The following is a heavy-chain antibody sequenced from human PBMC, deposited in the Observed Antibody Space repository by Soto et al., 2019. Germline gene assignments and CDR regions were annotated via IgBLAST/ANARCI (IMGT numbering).Heavy chain of an antibody. V-gene: IGHV3-74*01. D-gene: IGHD2-2*01. CDR3: ASGTSWHVEDAFDI. Sequence: EVQLVESGGGLVQPGGSLRLSCAASGFMLRSHWIHWVRQRPGKGLVWVSRVNGDGSSTDYADSVKGRLTISRDSAKNTLYLQMDSLRAEDTAVYYCASGTSWHVEDAFDIWGQGTMVTVSS. J-gene: IGHJ3*02. CDR2: VNGDGSST. CDR1: GFMLRSHW.